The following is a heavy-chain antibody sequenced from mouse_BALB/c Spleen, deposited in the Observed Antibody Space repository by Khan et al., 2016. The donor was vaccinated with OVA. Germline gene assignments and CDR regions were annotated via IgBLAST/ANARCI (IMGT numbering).Heavy chain of an antibody. CDR3: VNCGSSSAWFAY. CDR2: INTNTDYT. V-gene: IGHV1-7*01. D-gene: IGHD1-1*01. J-gene: IGHJ3*01. CDR1: GYTFTNYW. Sequence: QVQLQQSGAELAKPGASVKMSCKASGYTFTNYWMHWVKQRPGKGLEWIGYINTNTDYTEYNQKFKDKATLTVDKSSSTAYMELGSLTSEDSAVYSSVNCGSSSAWFAYWGQGTLVTVS.